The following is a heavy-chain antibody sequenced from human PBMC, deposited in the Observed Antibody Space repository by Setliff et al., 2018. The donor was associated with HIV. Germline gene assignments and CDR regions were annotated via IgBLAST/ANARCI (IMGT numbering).Heavy chain of an antibody. CDR2: IYYGGTT. CDR1: GGSVTSSLYY. CDR3: GAGSNYDDSVYYSPYFDY. Sequence: PSETLSLTCTVSGGSVTSSLYYWGWIRQPPGKGLEWIGTIYYGGTTYYNPSLRSRVTISVDTSRNRFFLKLSSVTAADTAVYYCGAGSNYDDSVYYSPYFDYWGQGALVTVSS. D-gene: IGHD3-3*01. V-gene: IGHV4-39*01. J-gene: IGHJ4*02.